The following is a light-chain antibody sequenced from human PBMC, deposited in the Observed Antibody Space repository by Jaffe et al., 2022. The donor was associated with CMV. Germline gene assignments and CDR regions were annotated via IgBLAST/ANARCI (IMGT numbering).Light chain of an antibody. CDR1: QSVSHNH. CDR3: QQYGDLHRT. Sequence: EIVLTQSPGALSLSPGERAALSCRASQSVSHNHLAWYQQKPGQAPRILIYGASSRATGIPDRFSASGSGTDFTLTISRLEPEDFAVYYCQQYGDLHRTFGQGTKVELK. CDR2: GAS. J-gene: IGKJ1*01. V-gene: IGKV3-20*01.